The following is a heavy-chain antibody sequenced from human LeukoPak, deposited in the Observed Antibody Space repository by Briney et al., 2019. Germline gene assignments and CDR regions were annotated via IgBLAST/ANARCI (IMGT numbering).Heavy chain of an antibody. CDR2: ISATGGST. D-gene: IGHD4-17*01. V-gene: IGHV3-23*01. CDR3: AKVGVETNYGDPYYFDY. J-gene: IGHJ4*02. Sequence: GSLRLSCAASGFTFSSFAMSWVRQAAGKGLEWVSIISATGGSTYYADSVKGRFTISRDNSKNTLYLQMNRLRAEDTAAYYCAKVGVETNYGDPYYFDYWGQGTLVTVSS. CDR1: GFTFSSFA.